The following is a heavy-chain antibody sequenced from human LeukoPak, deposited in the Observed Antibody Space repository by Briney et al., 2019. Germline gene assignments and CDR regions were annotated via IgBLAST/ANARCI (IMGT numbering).Heavy chain of an antibody. CDR2: IYPGDSDT. CDR1: GYTFTSYW. V-gene: IGHV5-51*01. CDR3: ARHSIDSSEFDY. D-gene: IGHD3-22*01. J-gene: IGHJ4*02. Sequence: GESLQISCKASGYTFTSYWIGWVRQMPGKGLEWMGIIYPGDSDTRYSPSFQGQVTISADKSISTAYLQWSSLKASDTAMYYCARHSIDSSEFDYWGQGTLVTVSS.